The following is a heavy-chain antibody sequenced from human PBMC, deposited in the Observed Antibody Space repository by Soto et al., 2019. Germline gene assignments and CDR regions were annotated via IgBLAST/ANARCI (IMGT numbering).Heavy chain of an antibody. J-gene: IGHJ4*02. V-gene: IGHV4-59*08. D-gene: IGHD6-19*01. Sequence: QVQLQESGPGLVKPSETLSLTCTVSGGSISSYYWSWIRQPPGKGLEWIGYIHYSGSINYNPSLKSRVTISVDTSNNQFSLKLSSVTAADTAVYYCARIRDSSGWHGGADYWGQGTLVTVSS. CDR1: GGSISSYY. CDR3: ARIRDSSGWHGGADY. CDR2: IHYSGSI.